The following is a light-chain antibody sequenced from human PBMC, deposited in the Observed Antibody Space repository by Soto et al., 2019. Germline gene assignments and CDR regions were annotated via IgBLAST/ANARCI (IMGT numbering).Light chain of an antibody. Sequence: EIVVTQSPATLSLSPGERVTLSCRASQSVSSYLAWYQQKPGQAPRLLIYDASNRATGIPARFSGSGSGTDFTLTISSLEPEDLAVYYCQQRSNWQGATFGGGTKVDI. CDR3: QQRSNWQGAT. CDR2: DAS. V-gene: IGKV3-11*01. CDR1: QSVSSY. J-gene: IGKJ4*01.